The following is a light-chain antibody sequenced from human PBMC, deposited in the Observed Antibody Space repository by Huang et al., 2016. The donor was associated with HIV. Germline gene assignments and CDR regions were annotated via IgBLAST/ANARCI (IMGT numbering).Light chain of an antibody. J-gene: IGKJ1*01. CDR2: DAS. CDR1: QRVSSY. Sequence: EIVLTQSPATLSLSPGERATLSCRASQRVSSYLAWYQKKPGQAPRLLIYDASNRATGSPARCSGSGSGTDFTLTISSLEPEDCAGYYCQQRSNWPRTFGQGTKVEIK. CDR3: QQRSNWPRT. V-gene: IGKV3-11*01.